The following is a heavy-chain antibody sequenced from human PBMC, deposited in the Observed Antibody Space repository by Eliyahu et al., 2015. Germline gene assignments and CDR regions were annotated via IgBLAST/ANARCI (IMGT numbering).Heavy chain of an antibody. CDR1: GYDFSAHW. V-gene: IGHV5-51*01. D-gene: IGHD2-21*01. CDR2: IYPGDSDT. Sequence: EVQLVQSGVXVKKPGESLKISCKTSGYDFSAHWXAWVRQMPGKGLEWMGIIYPGDSDTTYSPSFQGQVTISVDKSTSTAYLQWPTLKAADTATYFCARHGARGIAYDAMDVWGQGTTVTVSS. J-gene: IGHJ6*02. CDR3: ARHGARGIAYDAMDV.